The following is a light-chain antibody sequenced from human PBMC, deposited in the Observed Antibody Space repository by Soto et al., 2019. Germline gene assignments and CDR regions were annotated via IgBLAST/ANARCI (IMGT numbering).Light chain of an antibody. J-gene: IGKJ2*01. Sequence: DIQMTQSPSTLSAFVGDRVTITCRASQSISSWLAWYQQKPGQVPKLLIYLASNLESGGPSRFSGGGSGTEFTLTISSLQSDDYATYYCQQYNSYPYTFGQGTKLDIK. V-gene: IGKV1-5*03. CDR1: QSISSW. CDR3: QQYNSYPYT. CDR2: LAS.